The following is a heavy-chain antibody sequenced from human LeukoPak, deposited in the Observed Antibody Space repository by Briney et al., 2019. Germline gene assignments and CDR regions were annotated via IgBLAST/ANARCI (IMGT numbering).Heavy chain of an antibody. CDR2: IGPTGSDR. J-gene: IGHJ4*02. CDR1: GLTFSTSG. CDR3: ATETNGRHYDY. V-gene: IGHV3-21*06. D-gene: IGHD1-14*01. Sequence: GGSLRLSCTASGLTFSTSGFNWVRQAPGEGLEWVASIGPTGSDRYHADSIKGRFTIFRDNANNFLYLQMNSLRAEDTAVYYCATETNGRHYDYWGQGTLLTVSS.